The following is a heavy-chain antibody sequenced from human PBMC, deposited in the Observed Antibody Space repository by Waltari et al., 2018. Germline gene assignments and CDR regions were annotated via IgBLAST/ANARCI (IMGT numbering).Heavy chain of an antibody. CDR2: INHSGST. V-gene: IGHV4-34*01. J-gene: IGHJ6*03. CDR1: GGSFSGYY. D-gene: IGHD6-25*01. CDR3: ARGGRPDYYYYMDV. Sequence: QVQLQQWGAGLLKPSETLSLTCAVYGGSFSGYYWSWNRQPPGKGLEWIGEINHSGSTNYNPSLKSRVTISVDTSKNQFSLKLSSVTAADTAVYYCARGGRPDYYYYMDVWGKGTTVTVSS.